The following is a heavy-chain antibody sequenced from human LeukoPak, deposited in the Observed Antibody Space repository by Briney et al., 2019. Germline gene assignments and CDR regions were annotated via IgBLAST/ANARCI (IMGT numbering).Heavy chain of an antibody. V-gene: IGHV3-30*18. CDR2: ISYDGSNK. CDR3: AKDPYDSSGHSGH. J-gene: IGHJ4*02. D-gene: IGHD3-22*01. Sequence: GGSLRLSCAASGFTFSSYGMHWVRQAPGKGLEWVAVISYDGSNKYYADSVKGRFTISRDNSKNTLYLQMNSLRAEDTAVYYCAKDPYDSSGHSGHWGQGTPVTVSS. CDR1: GFTFSSYG.